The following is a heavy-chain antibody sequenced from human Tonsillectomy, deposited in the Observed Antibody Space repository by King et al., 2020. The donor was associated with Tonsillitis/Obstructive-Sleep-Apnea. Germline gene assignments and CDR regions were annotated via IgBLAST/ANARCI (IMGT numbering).Heavy chain of an antibody. J-gene: IGHJ6*03. CDR2: IYPGDSDT. D-gene: IGHD2-2*01. CDR3: ARHAPVVPAATYYYMDV. Sequence: QLVQSGAEVKKPGESLKISCKGSGYSFTSYWIGWVRQMPGKGLELMGIIYPGDSDTRYSPSFQGQVTISTDKAISTAYLQWGSLKASDTAMNYCARHAPVVPAATYYYMDVWGKGTTVTVSS. V-gene: IGHV5-51*01. CDR1: GYSFTSYW.